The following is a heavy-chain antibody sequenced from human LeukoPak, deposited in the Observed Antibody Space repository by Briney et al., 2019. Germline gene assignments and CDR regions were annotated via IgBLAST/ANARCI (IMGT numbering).Heavy chain of an antibody. CDR3: AKDVVPDSGWDLDH. CDR2: ICGSGERT. Sequence: GGSLRLSCAASGFTFSTYSMTWVRQAPGKGLEWVSSICGSGERTFYADPVRGRFTVPRDNSKNTLYLEMYSLRAEDTAVYFCAKDVVPDSGWDLDHWGQGTLVTVSS. CDR1: GFTFSTYS. J-gene: IGHJ4*02. D-gene: IGHD6-19*01. V-gene: IGHV3-23*01.